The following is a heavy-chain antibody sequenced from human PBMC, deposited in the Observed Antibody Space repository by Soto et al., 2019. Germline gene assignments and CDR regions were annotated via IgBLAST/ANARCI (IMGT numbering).Heavy chain of an antibody. CDR1: GGSISSGGYY. CDR2: IYYSGST. D-gene: IGHD3-3*01. Sequence: SETLSLTCTVSGGSISSGGYYWSWIRQHPGKGLEWIGYIYYSGSTYYNPSLKSRVTISVDTSKNQFSLKLSSVTAADTAVYYCARGDYKSTYDDFWSGTGWFDPWGQGTLLTVSS. V-gene: IGHV4-31*03. CDR3: ARGDYKSTYDDFWSGTGWFDP. J-gene: IGHJ5*02.